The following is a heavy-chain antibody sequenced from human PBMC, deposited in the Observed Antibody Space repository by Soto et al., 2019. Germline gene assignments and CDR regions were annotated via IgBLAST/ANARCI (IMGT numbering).Heavy chain of an antibody. Sequence: GGSLRLSCAASGFTFSSYAMSWVRQAPGKGLEWVSAISGSGGSTYYADSVKGRFTISRDNSKNTLYLQMNSLRAEDTAVYYCARDGSRQWLGTNWFDPWGQGTLVTVSS. V-gene: IGHV3-23*01. CDR3: ARDGSRQWLGTNWFDP. CDR1: GFTFSSYA. J-gene: IGHJ5*02. CDR2: ISGSGGST. D-gene: IGHD6-19*01.